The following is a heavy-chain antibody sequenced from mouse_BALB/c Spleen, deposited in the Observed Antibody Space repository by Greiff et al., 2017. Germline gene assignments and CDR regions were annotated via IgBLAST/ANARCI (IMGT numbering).Heavy chain of an antibody. V-gene: IGHV5-6-3*01. Sequence: EVMLVESGGGLVQPGGSLKLSCAASGFTFSSYGMSWVRQTPDKRLELVATINSNGGSTYYPDSVKGRFTISRDNAKNTLYLQMSSLKSEDTAMYYCARDGNRYDGNYWGQGTLVTVSA. CDR1: GFTFSSYG. CDR3: ARDGNRYDGNY. D-gene: IGHD2-14*01. J-gene: IGHJ3*01. CDR2: INSNGGST.